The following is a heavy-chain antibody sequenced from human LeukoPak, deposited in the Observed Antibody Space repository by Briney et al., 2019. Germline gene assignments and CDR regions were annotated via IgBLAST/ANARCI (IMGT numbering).Heavy chain of an antibody. D-gene: IGHD5-18*01. V-gene: IGHV1-2*02. CDR1: GYTFSGYY. J-gene: IGHJ4*02. Sequence: GASVKVSCKASGYTFSGYYMYWVRQAPGQGLEWMGWINPNSGGTNYAQKFQGRVTMTRDTSISTAYMELSRLRSDDTAVYYCARVQARGYSYGSFDCWGQGTLVTVSS. CDR2: INPNSGGT. CDR3: ARVQARGYSYGSFDC.